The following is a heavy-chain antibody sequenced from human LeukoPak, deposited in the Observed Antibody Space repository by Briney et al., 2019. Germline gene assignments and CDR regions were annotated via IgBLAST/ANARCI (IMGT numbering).Heavy chain of an antibody. V-gene: IGHV3-21*06. J-gene: IGHJ4*02. CDR2: ISSSGSYI. CDR3: ARGYSLGFKTIDY. D-gene: IGHD5-18*01. CDR1: GFTLSSYN. Sequence: TGGSLRLSCAASGFTLSSYNMNWVRQAPGKGLEWVSSISSSGSYIYYADLVKGRFTISRDNAENSLYLQMNSLRAEDTAVYYCARGYSLGFKTIDYWGQGTLVTVSS.